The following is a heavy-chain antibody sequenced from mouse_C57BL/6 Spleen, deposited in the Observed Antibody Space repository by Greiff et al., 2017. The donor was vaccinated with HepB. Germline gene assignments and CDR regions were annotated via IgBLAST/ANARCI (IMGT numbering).Heavy chain of an antibody. D-gene: IGHD4-1*01. Sequence: VKLQESGPELVKPGASVKISCKASGYAFSSSWMNWVKQRPGKGLEWIGRIYPGDGDTNYNGKFKGKATLTADKSSSTAYMQLSSLTSEDSAVYFCARSELGRWYFDVWGTGTTVTVSS. CDR1: GYAFSSSW. CDR3: ARSELGRWYFDV. CDR2: IYPGDGDT. V-gene: IGHV1-82*01. J-gene: IGHJ1*03.